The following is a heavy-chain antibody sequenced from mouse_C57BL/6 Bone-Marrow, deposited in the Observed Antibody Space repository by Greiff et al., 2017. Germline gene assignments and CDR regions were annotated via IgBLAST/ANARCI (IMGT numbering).Heavy chain of an antibody. CDR1: GYTFTSYW. V-gene: IGHV1-74*01. CDR2: FHPSDSDT. J-gene: IGHJ2*01. CDR3: AIRIYYGNHIDY. Sequence: QVQLQQPGAELVKPGASVKVSCKASGYTFTSYWMHWVKQRPGQGLEWIGRFHPSDSDTNYNQKFKGKATLTVDKSSSTAYMQLSSLTSEDSAVYYCAIRIYYGNHIDYWGQGTTRTVSS. D-gene: IGHD2-1*01.